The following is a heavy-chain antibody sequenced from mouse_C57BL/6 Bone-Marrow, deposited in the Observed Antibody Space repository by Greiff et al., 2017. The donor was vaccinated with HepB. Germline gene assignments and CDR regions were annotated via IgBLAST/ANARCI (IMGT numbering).Heavy chain of an antibody. J-gene: IGHJ1*03. Sequence: EVKFVESGEGLVKPGGSLTLSCAASGFTFRSYAMSWVRQTPEKRLEWVAYISSGGDYIYYAAPVKGRFTFSRDNARNTLYLQMSSLKSEDTAMYDGTRVDDYWYFDGWGTGTTVTGSS. CDR1: GFTFRSYA. CDR2: ISSGGDYI. CDR3: TRVDDYWYFDG. V-gene: IGHV5-9-1*02.